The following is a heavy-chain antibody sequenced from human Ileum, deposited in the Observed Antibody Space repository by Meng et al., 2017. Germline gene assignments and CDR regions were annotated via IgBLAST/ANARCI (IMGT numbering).Heavy chain of an antibody. CDR3: ATGPTKMGHDFGY. Sequence: VLLRPRAAGLMTPVDPLSLVCVVCGGSFNDYCWSWIRQPPGKGLEWIGEINHSGSTNYNPSLESRVTMSVDKSQNNLSLKLSSVTAADSAVYYCATGPTKMGHDFGYWGPGILVTVSS. CDR2: INHSGST. D-gene: IGHD2-8*01. V-gene: IGHV4-34*01. CDR1: GGSFNDYC. J-gene: IGHJ4*02.